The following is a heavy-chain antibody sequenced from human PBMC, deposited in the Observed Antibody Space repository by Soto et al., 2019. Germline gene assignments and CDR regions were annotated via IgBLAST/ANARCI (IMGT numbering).Heavy chain of an antibody. CDR3: ARGYRPSGYSSSWVFDY. CDR1: GGSINSGGYY. CDR2: IFYSGST. D-gene: IGHD6-13*01. V-gene: IGHV4-31*03. J-gene: IGHJ4*02. Sequence: QVQLQESGPGLVKPSQTLSLICTVSGGSINSGGYYWNWIRQHPRTGLEWIGNIFYSGSTYYNPFLRSRVSISAHTSDNQFSLTLSSVTAADTAVYFCARGYRPSGYSSSWVFDYWGQGTLVDVSS.